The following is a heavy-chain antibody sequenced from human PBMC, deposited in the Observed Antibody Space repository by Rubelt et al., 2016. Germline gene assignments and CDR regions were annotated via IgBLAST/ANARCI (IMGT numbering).Heavy chain of an antibody. V-gene: IGHV3-30*04. D-gene: IGHD3-22*01. CDR1: GFTFSSYA. Sequence: VQLLESGGGLVQPGGSLSLSCAASGFTFSSYAMSWVRQAPGKGLEWVAVVSYDGSNKFYADSVKGRFTISRDTSKNTLYLQMNSLRAGDTAVYYWARVRDSSGYYADWYFDLWGRGTLVTVSS. CDR3: ARVRDSSGYYADWYFDL. J-gene: IGHJ2*01. CDR2: VSYDGSNK.